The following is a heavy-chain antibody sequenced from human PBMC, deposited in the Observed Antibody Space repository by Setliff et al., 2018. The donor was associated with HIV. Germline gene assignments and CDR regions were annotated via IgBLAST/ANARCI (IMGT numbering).Heavy chain of an antibody. CDR3: TKDVNWKLEY. J-gene: IGHJ4*02. CDR1: GFTVSSNY. D-gene: IGHD1-1*01. Sequence: PGGSLRLSCAASGFTVSSNYMSWVRQAPGKGLEWVANIRQDGNVFYYVDSVNGRFTISRDNAKNSLYLHMNSLRGEDTAVYYCTKDVNWKLEYWGQGALVTVSS. CDR2: IRQDGNVF. V-gene: IGHV3-7*01.